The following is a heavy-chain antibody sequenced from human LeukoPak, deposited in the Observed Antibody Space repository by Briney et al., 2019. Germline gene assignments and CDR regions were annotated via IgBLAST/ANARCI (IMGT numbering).Heavy chain of an antibody. V-gene: IGHV3-48*01. J-gene: IGHJ2*01. D-gene: IGHD2-8*01. Sequence: GGSLRLSCAASGFTFSSYSVNWVRQALGKGLEWVSYISSSSTTIYYADSVKGRFTISRDNAKNSLFLQMNSLRAEDTAVYYCARSRTSNRYFDLWGRGTLVTVSS. CDR3: ARSRTSNRYFDL. CDR1: GFTFSSYS. CDR2: ISSSSTTI.